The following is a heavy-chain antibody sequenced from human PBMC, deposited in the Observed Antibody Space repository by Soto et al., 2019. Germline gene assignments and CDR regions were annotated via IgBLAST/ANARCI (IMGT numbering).Heavy chain of an antibody. D-gene: IGHD2-2*02. V-gene: IGHV3-21*01. Sequence: PGGSLRLSCAASGFTFSSYSMNWVRQAPGKGLEWVSSISSSSSYIYYADSVKGRFTISRDNAKNSLYLQMNSLRAEDTSLYLCATDIHATWLLNSWGQGTLVTVSS. CDR2: ISSSSSYI. J-gene: IGHJ4*02. CDR1: GFTFSSYS. CDR3: ATDIHATWLLNS.